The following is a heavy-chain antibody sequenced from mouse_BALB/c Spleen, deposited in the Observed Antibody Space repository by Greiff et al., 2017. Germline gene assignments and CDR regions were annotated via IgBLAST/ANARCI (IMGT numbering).Heavy chain of an antibody. V-gene: IGHV1-82*01. CDR2: MYPGDGDT. CDR3: ARGREHYCDY. Sequence: QVQLQQSGPELVKPGASVKISCKASGYAFSSSWMNWVKQRPGQGREWIGRMYPGDGDTNYNGKFKGKATLTADKSSSTAYMQLSSLTSVDSAVYFCARGREHYCDYRGQGTARTVSA. CDR1: GYAFSSSW. J-gene: IGHJ2*01.